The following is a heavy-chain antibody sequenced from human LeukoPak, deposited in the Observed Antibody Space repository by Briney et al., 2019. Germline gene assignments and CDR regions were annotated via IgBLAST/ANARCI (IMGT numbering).Heavy chain of an antibody. D-gene: IGHD3-16*01. Sequence: PSETPSLTCTVSGGSISSYYWSWIRQPPGKGLEWIGYIYYSGSTNYNPSLKSRVTISVDTSKNQFSLKLSSVTAADTAVYYCARVTHNWFDPWGQGTLVTVSS. CDR1: GGSISSYY. V-gene: IGHV4-59*01. J-gene: IGHJ5*02. CDR3: ARVTHNWFDP. CDR2: IYYSGST.